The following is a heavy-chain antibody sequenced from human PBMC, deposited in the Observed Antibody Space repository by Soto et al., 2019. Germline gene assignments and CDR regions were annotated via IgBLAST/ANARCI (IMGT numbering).Heavy chain of an antibody. D-gene: IGHD6-6*01. V-gene: IGHV3-53*01. J-gene: IGHJ4*02. CDR1: GFTVSSNY. CDR2: IYSGGST. CDR3: ARAPPPPGAARTPYYFDY. Sequence: GGSLRLSCAASGFTVSSNYMSWVRQAPGKGLEWVSVIYSGGSTYYADSVKGRFTISRGNSKNTLYLQMNSLRAEDTAVYYCARAPPPPGAARTPYYFDYWGQGTLVTVSS.